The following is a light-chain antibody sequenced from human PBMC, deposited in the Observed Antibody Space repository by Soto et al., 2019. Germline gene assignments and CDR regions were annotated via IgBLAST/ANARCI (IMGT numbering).Light chain of an antibody. Sequence: QSALTQPASVSGSPGQSITISCTGTSSDVGTYNSVSWYQQYPGKAPKLMIHDVSNRPSGVSNRFSGSKSGNTASLTISGLQAEDEADYYCSSYTSSSSYVFGSGTNLT. CDR1: SSDVGTYNS. CDR3: SSYTSSSSYV. J-gene: IGLJ1*01. CDR2: DVS. V-gene: IGLV2-14*01.